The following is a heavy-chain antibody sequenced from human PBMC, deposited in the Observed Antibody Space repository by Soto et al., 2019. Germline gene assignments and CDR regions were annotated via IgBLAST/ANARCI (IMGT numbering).Heavy chain of an antibody. V-gene: IGHV1-46*04. CDR2: INPVGGST. D-gene: IGHD2-8*01. J-gene: IGHJ6*02. CDR1: GYTFTTYY. Sequence: ASVKVSCKASGYTFTTYYMHWVRQAPGQGLEWMGIINPVGGSTTYVERLQGRVTMTRDTSTSTVYMELRSLRPGDTAVYYCARAPGDCRNGVCYDPTGMDVWGQGTTVTVSS. CDR3: ARAPGDCRNGVCYDPTGMDV.